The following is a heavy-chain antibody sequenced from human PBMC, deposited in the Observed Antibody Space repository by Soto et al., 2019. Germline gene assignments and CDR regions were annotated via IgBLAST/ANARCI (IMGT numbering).Heavy chain of an antibody. D-gene: IGHD6-13*01. Sequence: PGGSLRLSCPASGFIFTNYGMHWVRQAPGEGLEWVAVILYDASNKYYADSVKGRFTISRDNSKNILYLQMNSLRAEDTAVYYCANDSSSTWPFDSWGQGNLVTVSS. J-gene: IGHJ4*02. V-gene: IGHV3-30*18. CDR3: ANDSSSTWPFDS. CDR1: GFIFTNYG. CDR2: ILYDASNK.